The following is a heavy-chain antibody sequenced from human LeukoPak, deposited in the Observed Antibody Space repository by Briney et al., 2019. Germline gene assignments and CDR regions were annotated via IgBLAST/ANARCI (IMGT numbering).Heavy chain of an antibody. CDR3: AREKRVRPGSFDY. J-gene: IGHJ4*02. D-gene: IGHD2-15*01. CDR2: IFHSGST. V-gene: IGHV4-4*02. Sequence: SETLSLTCTVSSDSIFTSNWWSWVRQPPGKGLEWIAQIFHSGSTSYSPSLKSRVTISLDTSKNQFSLKLSSVTAADTAVYYCAREKRVRPGSFDYWGQGTLVTVSS. CDR1: SDSIFTSNW.